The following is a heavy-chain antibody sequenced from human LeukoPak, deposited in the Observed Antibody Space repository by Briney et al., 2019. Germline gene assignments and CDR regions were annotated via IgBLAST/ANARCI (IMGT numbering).Heavy chain of an antibody. CDR1: GGSFSGYY. V-gene: IGHV3-20*04. Sequence: LSLTCTVYGGSFSGYYWSWVRQAPGKGLEWVSGINWNGGRTGYADSVKGRFTMSRDNAKNSLYLQMNSLRAEDTALYYCARAVEMATIGDAFDIWGQGTMVSVSS. CDR3: ARAVEMATIGDAFDI. J-gene: IGHJ3*02. D-gene: IGHD5-24*01. CDR2: INWNGGRT.